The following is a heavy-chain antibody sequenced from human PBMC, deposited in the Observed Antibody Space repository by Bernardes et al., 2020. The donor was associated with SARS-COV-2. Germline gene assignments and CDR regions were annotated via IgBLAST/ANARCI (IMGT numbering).Heavy chain of an antibody. J-gene: IGHJ4*02. Sequence: SETLSLTCTVSGGSISSYYWSWIRQPPGKGLEWIGYIYYSGSTNYNPSLKSRVTISVDTSKNQFSLKLSSVTAADTAVYYCARSVWFGGDFDYWGQGTLVAGSS. D-gene: IGHD3-10*01. V-gene: IGHV4-59*01. CDR1: GGSISSYY. CDR2: IYYSGST. CDR3: ARSVWFGGDFDY.